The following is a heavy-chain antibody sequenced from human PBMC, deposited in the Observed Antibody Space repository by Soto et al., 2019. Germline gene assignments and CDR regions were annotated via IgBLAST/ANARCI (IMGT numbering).Heavy chain of an antibody. CDR2: ISYDGSNK. CDR3: AKDRLPVLLWFGESLSGMDV. CDR1: GFTFSSYG. J-gene: IGHJ6*02. Sequence: PGGSLRLSCAASGFTFSSYGMHWVRQAPGKGLEWVAVISYDGSNKYYADSVKGRFTISRDNSKNTLYLQMNSLRAEDTAVYYCAKDRLPVLLWFGESLSGMDVWGQGTTVTVSS. V-gene: IGHV3-30*18. D-gene: IGHD3-10*01.